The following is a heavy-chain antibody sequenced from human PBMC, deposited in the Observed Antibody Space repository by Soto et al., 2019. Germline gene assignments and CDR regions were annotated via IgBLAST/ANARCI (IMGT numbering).Heavy chain of an antibody. V-gene: IGHV4-34*01. Sequence: SETLSLTCDVYGGSFSGYIWTWIRQTPGKGLQWIGQINHSGSANYNPSLNGRVSISVDTSKNQFSLTLTSVTAADTAVYYCARQVFGVLHGLVDVWGQGTTVTVSS. D-gene: IGHD3-10*01. J-gene: IGHJ6*02. CDR3: ARQVFGVLHGLVDV. CDR2: INHSGSA. CDR1: GGSFSGYI.